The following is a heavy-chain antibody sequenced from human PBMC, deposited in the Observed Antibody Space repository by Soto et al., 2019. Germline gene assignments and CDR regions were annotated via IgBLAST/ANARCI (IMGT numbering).Heavy chain of an antibody. J-gene: IGHJ4*02. Sequence: SETLSLTCTVSGGSISSSSYYWGWIRQPPGKGLEWIGSIYYSGSTYYNPSLKSRVTISVDTSKNQFSLKLSSVTAADTAVYYCARDHVRFLEWLLYKGAFDYWGQGTLVTVS. CDR3: ARDHVRFLEWLLYKGAFDY. V-gene: IGHV4-39*02. D-gene: IGHD3-3*01. CDR2: IYYSGST. CDR1: GGSISSSSYY.